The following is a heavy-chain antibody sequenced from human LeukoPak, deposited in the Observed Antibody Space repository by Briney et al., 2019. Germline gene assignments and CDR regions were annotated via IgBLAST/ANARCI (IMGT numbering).Heavy chain of an antibody. CDR1: GFTFSNTW. CDR2: IRSKRDGGTT. D-gene: IGHD2-21*02. CDR3: ARDWYYAFDF. V-gene: IGHV3-15*07. Sequence: GGSLRLSCLASGFTFSNTWMNWVRQAPGKGLEWVARIRSKRDGGTTDYAAPVKGRFTISRDDSKNAMYLQMNSLKAEDTAVYYCARDWYYAFDFWGQGTMVTVSS. J-gene: IGHJ3*01.